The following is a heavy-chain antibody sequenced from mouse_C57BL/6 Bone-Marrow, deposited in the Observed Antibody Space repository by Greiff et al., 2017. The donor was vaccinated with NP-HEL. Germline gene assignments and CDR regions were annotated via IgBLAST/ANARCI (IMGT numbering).Heavy chain of an antibody. J-gene: IGHJ4*01. Sequence: VQLKESGAELVRPGASVKLSCTASGFNIKDDYMHWVKQRPEQGLEWIGWIDPENGDTEYASKFQGKATITADTSSNTAYLQLSSLTSEDTAVYYCTRGTTVVAFYYYAMDYWGQGTSVTVSS. CDR1: GFNIKDDY. CDR2: IDPENGDT. CDR3: TRGTTVVAFYYYAMDY. D-gene: IGHD1-1*01. V-gene: IGHV14-4*01.